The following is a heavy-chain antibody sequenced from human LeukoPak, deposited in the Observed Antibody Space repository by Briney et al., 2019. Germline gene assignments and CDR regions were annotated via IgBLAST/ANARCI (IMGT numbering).Heavy chain of an antibody. D-gene: IGHD6-13*01. CDR1: GGSISNTNYY. Sequence: SETLSLTCTVSGGSISNTNYYWAWIRQTPGRGLEWIGSIYYTGTTFDNPSLKSRVTLSVDTSKNQFSLRLTSVTAADTAFYYCAREEYSSDWYGHYSWGQGTLVTVSS. CDR2: IYYTGTT. J-gene: IGHJ4*02. V-gene: IGHV4-39*07. CDR3: AREEYSSDWYGHYS.